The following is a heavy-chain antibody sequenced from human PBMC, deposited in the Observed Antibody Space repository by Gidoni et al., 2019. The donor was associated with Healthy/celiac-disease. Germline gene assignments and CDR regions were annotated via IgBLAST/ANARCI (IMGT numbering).Heavy chain of an antibody. V-gene: IGHV4-39*01. Sequence: QLQLQASGPGLVKPSETLSLTCTVSGCPLSSSSYYWGWIRPPPGKGMEWIGSIYYSGSTYHNPSLKSRVTISVDTSKNQFSLKLSSVTAADTAVYYCARVYDILTGYYLSWGQGTLVTVSS. J-gene: IGHJ5*02. CDR3: ARVYDILTGYYLS. D-gene: IGHD3-9*01. CDR1: GCPLSSSSYY. CDR2: IYYSGST.